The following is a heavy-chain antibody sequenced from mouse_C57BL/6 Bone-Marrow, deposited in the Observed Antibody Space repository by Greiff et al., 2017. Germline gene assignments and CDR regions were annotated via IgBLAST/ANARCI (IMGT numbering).Heavy chain of an antibody. D-gene: IGHD1-1*01. CDR1: GFTFSSYG. CDR3: ARRDYDGSSYSDY. CDR2: ISSGGSYT. V-gene: IGHV5-6*01. Sequence: DVHLVESGGDLVKPGGSLKLSCAASGFTFSSYGMSWVRQTPDKRLEWVATISSGGSYTYYPDSVKGRFTISRDNAKNTLYLQMSSLKSEDTAMYYCARRDYDGSSYSDYWGQGTTLTVSS. J-gene: IGHJ2*01.